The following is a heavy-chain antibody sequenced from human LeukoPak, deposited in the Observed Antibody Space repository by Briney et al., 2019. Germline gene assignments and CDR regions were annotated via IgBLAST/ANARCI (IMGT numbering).Heavy chain of an antibody. V-gene: IGHV3-21*01. Sequence: GGSLRLSCAATGFTLKGHSMNWVRQAPGKGLDWVSSISPTSTYIYYQDSVKGRFTISRDDAKNSLYLEMDSLRVEDTALYYCARTIYYYESTSYFSDTFDIWGQGTMVTVSS. CDR3: ARTIYYYESTSYFSDTFDI. J-gene: IGHJ3*02. D-gene: IGHD3-22*01. CDR1: GFTLKGHS. CDR2: ISPTSTYI.